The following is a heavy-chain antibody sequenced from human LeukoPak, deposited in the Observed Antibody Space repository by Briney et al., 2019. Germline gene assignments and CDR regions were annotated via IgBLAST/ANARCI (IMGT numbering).Heavy chain of an antibody. CDR3: VSLGGPAATGDAFDI. V-gene: IGHV3-30*04. D-gene: IGHD2-2*01. CDR2: ISYDGSNK. CDR1: GFTFASYA. Sequence: AGGSLRLSCAASGFTFASYAMHWVRQAPGKGLEWVAVISYDGSNKYYADSVKGRFTISRDNSKNTLYLQMNSLRAEDTAVYYCVSLGGPAATGDAFDIWGQGTMVTVSS. J-gene: IGHJ3*02.